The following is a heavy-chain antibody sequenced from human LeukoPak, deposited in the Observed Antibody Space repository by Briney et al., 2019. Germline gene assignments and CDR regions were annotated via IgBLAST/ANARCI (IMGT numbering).Heavy chain of an antibody. CDR1: GGSFSGYY. CDR3: ARHPKGGFGRHTLDY. J-gene: IGHJ4*02. D-gene: IGHD3-10*01. V-gene: IGHV4-34*01. CDR2: INHSGST. Sequence: SETLSLTCAVYGGSFSGYYWSWIRQPPGKGLEWIGEINHSGSTNYNPSLKSRVTISVDTSKNQFSLKLSSVTAADTAVYYCARHPKGGFGRHTLDYWGQGTLVTVSS.